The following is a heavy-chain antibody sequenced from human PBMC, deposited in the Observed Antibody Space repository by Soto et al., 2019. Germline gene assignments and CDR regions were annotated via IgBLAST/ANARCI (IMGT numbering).Heavy chain of an antibody. Sequence: QVQLVQSGAEVKKPGASVKVSCKASGYTFTSYAMHWVRQAPGQRLEWMGWINAGNGNTKYSQKFQGRVTITRDTSASTAYMELSSLRSEDTAVYYCARASSYHDSSGFAAFDIWGQGTMVTVSS. CDR2: INAGNGNT. D-gene: IGHD3-22*01. CDR3: ARASSYHDSSGFAAFDI. V-gene: IGHV1-3*01. CDR1: GYTFTSYA. J-gene: IGHJ3*02.